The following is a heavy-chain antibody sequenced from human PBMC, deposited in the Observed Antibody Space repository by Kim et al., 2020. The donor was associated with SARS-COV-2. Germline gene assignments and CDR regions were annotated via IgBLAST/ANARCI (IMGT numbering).Heavy chain of an antibody. D-gene: IGHD3-10*01. J-gene: IGHJ4*02. CDR3: AGDSVAYTMVRGVISEVFDY. CDR2: INHSGST. Sequence: SETLSLTCAVYGGSFSGYYWSWIRQPPGKGLEWIGEINHSGSTNYNPSLKSRVTISVDTSKNQFSLKLSAVTAADTAVYYCAGDSVAYTMVRGVISEVFDYGGQGTLVTVSS. CDR1: GGSFSGYY. V-gene: IGHV4-34*01.